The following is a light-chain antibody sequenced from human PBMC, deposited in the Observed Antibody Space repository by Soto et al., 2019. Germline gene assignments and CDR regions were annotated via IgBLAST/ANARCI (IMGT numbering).Light chain of an antibody. CDR3: QQYGSSGT. CDR1: QIVYSSY. V-gene: IGKV3-20*01. Sequence: ELVLTQSXGTRSLSPGERATLSGRASQIVYSSYLAWYQQKPGQAPRLLIYGASNRATGIPDRFSGSGSGTDFTLTISRLEPEDFEVYYRQQYGSSGTVGKGTQVDIK. J-gene: IGKJ1*01. CDR2: GAS.